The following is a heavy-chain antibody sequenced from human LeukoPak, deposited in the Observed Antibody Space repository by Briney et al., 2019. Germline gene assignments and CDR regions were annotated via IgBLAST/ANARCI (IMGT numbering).Heavy chain of an antibody. V-gene: IGHV4-34*01. Sequence: SETLSLTCAVYGGSFSGYYWSWIRQPPGKGLEWIGEINHSGSTNYNPSLKSRVTISVDTSKNQFSLKLSSVTAADTAVYYCARHYYDSFGYWGQGTLVTVSS. J-gene: IGHJ4*02. CDR3: ARHYYDSFGY. CDR2: INHSGST. D-gene: IGHD3-22*01. CDR1: GGSFSGYY.